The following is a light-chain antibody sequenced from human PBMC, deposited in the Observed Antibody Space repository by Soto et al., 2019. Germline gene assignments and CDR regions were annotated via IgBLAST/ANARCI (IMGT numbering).Light chain of an antibody. CDR2: GAT. CDR1: ESVGDY. J-gene: IGKJ5*01. V-gene: IGKV3-20*01. CDR3: QQYVTSPAIT. Sequence: EIVLTQSPGALSLSPGERATLSCWASESVGDYLAWYQQKPGQAPRLLIYGATKRTSGTPDRFSGTGSDTAFTLAISRLEPGDFAVYYCQQYVTSPAITFGQGTRLAIK.